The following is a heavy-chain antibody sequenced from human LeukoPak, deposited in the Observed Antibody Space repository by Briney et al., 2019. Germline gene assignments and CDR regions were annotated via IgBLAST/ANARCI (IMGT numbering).Heavy chain of an antibody. CDR3: ARAYDDAFDI. J-gene: IGHJ3*02. V-gene: IGHV4-61*02. D-gene: IGHD2-8*01. CDR2: IYTSGNT. CDR1: GGSISSGYYY. Sequence: PSETLSLNCTVSGGSISSGYYYWNWIRQPAGKELEWIGRIYTSGNTNYNPSLRSRATISVDTSKNQCSLKLSSVTAADTAVYYCARAYDDAFDIWGKGTMVTVSS.